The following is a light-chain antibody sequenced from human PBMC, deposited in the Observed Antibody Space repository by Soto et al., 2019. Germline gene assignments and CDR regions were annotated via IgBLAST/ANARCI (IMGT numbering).Light chain of an antibody. J-gene: IGLJ2*01. CDR3: QVWHSTSVRV. CDR2: DDR. V-gene: IGLV3-21*02. CDR1: NIGAKG. Sequence: SYELTQPPSVSVAPGQTASITCGGNNIGAKGVHWYQQKNPGQAPVLVVFDDRARPSAIPERFSGSNSGNTATLTISRVEAGDEADYYCQVWHSTSVRVFGEGTKLTVL.